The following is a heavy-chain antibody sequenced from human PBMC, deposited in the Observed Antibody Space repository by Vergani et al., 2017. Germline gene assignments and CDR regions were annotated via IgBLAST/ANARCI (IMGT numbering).Heavy chain of an antibody. CDR3: AKAHPPTHYDIVVVPAAIGVYYFDY. CDR2: ISGSGGST. Sequence: EVQLLESGGGLVQPGGSLRLSCAASGFTFSSYAMSWVRQAPGKGLEWVSAISGSGGSTYYADSVKGRFTISRDNSKNTLYLQMNSLRAEDTAVYYCAKAHPPTHYDIVVVPAAIGVYYFDYWGQGTLVTVSS. D-gene: IGHD2-2*02. CDR1: GFTFSSYA. J-gene: IGHJ4*02. V-gene: IGHV3-23*01.